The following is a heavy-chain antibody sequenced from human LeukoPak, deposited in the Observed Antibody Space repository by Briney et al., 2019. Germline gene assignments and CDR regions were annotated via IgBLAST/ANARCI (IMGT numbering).Heavy chain of an antibody. CDR3: AKGGIGSSPGLDY. CDR1: GFTFSSYA. V-gene: IGHV3-23*01. D-gene: IGHD5-18*01. CDR2: IAVSGGGP. Sequence: PGGSLRLSCAASGFTFSSYAMSWVRQAPGKGLEWVSSIAVSGGGPYYGDSVKGRFTISRDNSKNTVYLQMNSLRAEDTAIYSCAKGGIGSSPGLDYWGQGTLVTVSS. J-gene: IGHJ4*02.